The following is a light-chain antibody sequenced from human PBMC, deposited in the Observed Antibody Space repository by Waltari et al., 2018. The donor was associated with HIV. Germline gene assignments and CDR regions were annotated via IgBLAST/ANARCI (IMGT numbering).Light chain of an antibody. V-gene: IGKV3-15*01. CDR2: GAS. CDR3: QQYNNWPLT. J-gene: IGKJ4*01. Sequence: DIVLTQSPETLSVSPGERVTLACRASQMVSSDLAWYQQKPGQAPRLLIYGASTRATGIPARFSGSKSGTEFTLAISSLQSEDFAVYYCQQYNNWPLTFGGGTKVEIK. CDR1: QMVSSD.